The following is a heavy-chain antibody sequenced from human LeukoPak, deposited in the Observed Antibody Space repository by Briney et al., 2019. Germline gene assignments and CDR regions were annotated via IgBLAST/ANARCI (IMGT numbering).Heavy chain of an antibody. CDR3: AREYYYDSSGYSRTEYFQH. CDR2: INPNSGGT. V-gene: IGHV1-2*02. J-gene: IGHJ1*01. Sequence: ASVKVSCKASGYTFTSYYMHWVRQAPGQGLEWMGWINPNSGGTNYAQKFQGRVTMTRDTSISTAYMELSRLRSDDTAVYYCAREYYYDSSGYSRTEYFQHWGQGTLVTVSS. D-gene: IGHD3-22*01. CDR1: GYTFTSYY.